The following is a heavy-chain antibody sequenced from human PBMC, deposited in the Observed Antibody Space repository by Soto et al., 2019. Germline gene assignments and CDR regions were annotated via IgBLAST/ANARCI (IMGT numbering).Heavy chain of an antibody. CDR2: IYFDGSTT. J-gene: IGHJ4*02. Sequence: EVQLVESGGGVVQPGGSLRLSCTASGFTFNTHWMHWVRQAPGKGLVWVSRIYFDGSTTNYADSVKGRLTVSRDNAKNPVYLHVNTLRDEDTAVYYCARGGATGVDYWGQGTLVTVSS. CDR3: ARGGATGVDY. CDR1: GFTFNTHW. D-gene: IGHD1-26*01. V-gene: IGHV3-74*01.